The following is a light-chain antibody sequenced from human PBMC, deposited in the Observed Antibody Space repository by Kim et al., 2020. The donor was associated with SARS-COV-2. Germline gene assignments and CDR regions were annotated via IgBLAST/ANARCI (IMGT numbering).Light chain of an antibody. CDR1: QSISDW. V-gene: IGKV1-5*03. CDR3: HQYKSFST. Sequence: DIQMTQSPSTLSASVGDRVTITCRASQSISDWLAWYQQKPGKAPKLLIYKASSLESGVPSRFAGSGSGTEFTLTITSLQPDDFAPYYCHQYKSFSTFGQGTKVEIK. J-gene: IGKJ2*01. CDR2: KAS.